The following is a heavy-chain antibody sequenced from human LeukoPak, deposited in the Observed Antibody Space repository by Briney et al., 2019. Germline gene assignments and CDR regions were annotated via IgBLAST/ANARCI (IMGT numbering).Heavy chain of an antibody. CDR1: GDIVSSNSAA. Sequence: SQTLSLTCAFSGDIVSSNSAACNLNRQSPSRDLELLVRTYYRSKLYNDYALSIKSRIIINPDTSKNQFSLQLNSVTPQDTAVYYGARGGGSYDWWGQGALVTVPS. V-gene: IGHV6-1*01. CDR3: ARGGGSYDW. J-gene: IGHJ4*02. D-gene: IGHD1-26*01. CDR2: TYYRSKLYN.